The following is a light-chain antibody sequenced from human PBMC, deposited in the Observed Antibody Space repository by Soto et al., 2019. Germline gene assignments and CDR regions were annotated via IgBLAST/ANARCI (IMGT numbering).Light chain of an antibody. CDR3: QAYDYSLTASV. CDR2: SNS. CDR1: SSNIGGNT. J-gene: IGLJ3*02. V-gene: IGLV1-44*01. Sequence: QSALTQPPSASGTPGQRVTFSCSGSSSNIGGNTVSWFQHLPRTAPKLLIFSNSQRPSGVPDRFSGAKSGTSASLAISGLQSEDEANYYCQAYDYSLTASVFGGGTKLTVL.